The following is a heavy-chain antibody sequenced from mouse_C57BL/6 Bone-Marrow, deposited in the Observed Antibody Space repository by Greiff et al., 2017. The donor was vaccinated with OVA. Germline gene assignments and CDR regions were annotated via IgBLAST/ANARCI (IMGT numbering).Heavy chain of an antibody. J-gene: IGHJ2*01. CDR3: ARSGFYYGSSDVYYYDY. Sequence: VQLQQSGAELVRPGPSVKVSCKASGYAFTNYLLEWVKQRPGQGLEWIGVINPGSGGPTYNEKFKGKATLTADKSSSTAYMQLSSLTSEDSAVYFCARSGFYYGSSDVYYYDYWGQGTTLTVSS. D-gene: IGHD1-1*01. CDR2: INPGSGGP. CDR1: GYAFTNYL. V-gene: IGHV1-54*01.